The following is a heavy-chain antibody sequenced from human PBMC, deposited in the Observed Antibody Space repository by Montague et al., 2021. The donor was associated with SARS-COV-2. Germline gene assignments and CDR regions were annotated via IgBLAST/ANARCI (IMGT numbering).Heavy chain of an antibody. Sequence: SETLSLTCSVSGYSIGSNRYYWGWIRQPPGKGLEWIGSVYYSGSTYYNPSLKSRVTISVDTSKNQFSLKLSSVTAADTVVYYCARLGSGSYYTLDYWGQGTLVTVSS. V-gene: IGHV4-39*01. CDR2: VYYSGST. CDR3: ARLGSGSYYTLDY. J-gene: IGHJ4*02. CDR1: GYSIGSNRYY. D-gene: IGHD3-10*01.